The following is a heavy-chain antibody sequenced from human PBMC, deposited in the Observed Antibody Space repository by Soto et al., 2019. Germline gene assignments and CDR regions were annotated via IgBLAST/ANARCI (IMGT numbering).Heavy chain of an antibody. CDR2: ISGGGNDA. CDR3: ARSRFLATTANEPFDY. Sequence: EVQLLESGGGLVQPGGSLVLSCAASGFTFSSYAMSWVRQAPGKGLEGVSSISGGGNDAYYADSVKGRFTISRDNSKNTLYLQMNSLRDDDTAVHDCARSRFLATTANEPFDYWGQGTLVTVSA. V-gene: IGHV3-23*01. D-gene: IGHD1-1*01. J-gene: IGHJ4*02. CDR1: GFTFSSYA.